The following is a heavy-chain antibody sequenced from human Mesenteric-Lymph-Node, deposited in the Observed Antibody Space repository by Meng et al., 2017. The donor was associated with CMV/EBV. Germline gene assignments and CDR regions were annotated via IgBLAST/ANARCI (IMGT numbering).Heavy chain of an antibody. D-gene: IGHD3-22*01. CDR1: GGSISSSSYY. CDR2: IYYSGST. Sequence: QLQLQESGPGLVKPSETLSLTCTVYGGSISSSSYYWGWIRQPPGKGLEWIGSIYYSGSTYYNPSLKSRVTISVDTSKNQFSLKLSPVAAADTAVYYCARDGDYYDSSGYNPFDYWGQGTLVTVSS. J-gene: IGHJ4*02. V-gene: IGHV4-39*07. CDR3: ARDGDYYDSSGYNPFDY.